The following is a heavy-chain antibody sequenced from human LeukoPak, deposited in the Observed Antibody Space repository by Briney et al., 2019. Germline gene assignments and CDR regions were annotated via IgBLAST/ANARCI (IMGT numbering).Heavy chain of an antibody. CDR2: IYSGGST. D-gene: IGHD3-22*01. CDR1: GFTVSSNY. J-gene: IGHJ6*03. CDR3: ARPYYDSSGWDHMDV. V-gene: IGHV3-66*04. Sequence: GGSLRLSCAASGFTVSSNYMSWVRQAPGKGLEWVSVIYSGGSTYYADSVKGRFTISRDNSKNTLYLQMNSLRAEDTAVYYCARPYYDSSGWDHMDVWGKGTTVTISS.